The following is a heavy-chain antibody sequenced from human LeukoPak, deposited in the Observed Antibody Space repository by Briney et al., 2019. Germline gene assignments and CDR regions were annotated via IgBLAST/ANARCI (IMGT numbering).Heavy chain of an antibody. CDR2: ISPGDSDA. D-gene: IGHD2-2*01. J-gene: IGHJ4*02. CDR3: ARRYCSSTSCNPYFFDY. Sequence: AGESLKISCKGSGYTFTNYYIGWVRQTPGKGLEWMGIISPGDSDARYSPSFQGQVTTSADKSISTAYLRWSSLKASDTAMYYCARRYCSSTSCNPYFFDYWGQGTLVTVSS. CDR1: GYTFTNYY. V-gene: IGHV5-51*01.